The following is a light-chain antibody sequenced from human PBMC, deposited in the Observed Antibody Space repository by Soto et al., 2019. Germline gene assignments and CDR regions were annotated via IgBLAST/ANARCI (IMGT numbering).Light chain of an antibody. V-gene: IGKV3-20*01. CDR2: GAS. CDR1: QSVSSSY. Sequence: EIVLTQSPGTLSLSPGERATLSCRASQSVSSSYLAWYQQKPGQAPRLLIYGASSRATGIPDRFSGSGSGTDFTLTISRLEPEDFAVYDCQQYGSPITFGPGTKVDIK. CDR3: QQYGSPIT. J-gene: IGKJ3*01.